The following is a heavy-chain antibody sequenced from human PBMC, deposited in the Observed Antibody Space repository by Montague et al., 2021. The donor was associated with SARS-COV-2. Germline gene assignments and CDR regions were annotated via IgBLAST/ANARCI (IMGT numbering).Heavy chain of an antibody. V-gene: IGHV6-1*01. D-gene: IGHD1-26*01. Sequence: NDYAVSVKGRMTISPDTSKNQFPLQLSSVTPEDRAVYYCTRDPRYSLSGSFDYWGQGTLVTGSS. J-gene: IGHJ4*02. CDR3: TRDPRYSLSGSFDY. CDR2: N.